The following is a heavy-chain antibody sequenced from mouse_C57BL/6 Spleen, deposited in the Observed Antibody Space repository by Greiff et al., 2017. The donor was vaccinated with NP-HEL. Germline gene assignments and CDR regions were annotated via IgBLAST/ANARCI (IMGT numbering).Heavy chain of an antibody. CDR3: ARCYGSRCWYFDV. Sequence: QVQLQQPGAELVKPGASVKLSCKASGYTFTSYWMHWVKQRPGQGLEWIGMIHPNSGSTNYNEKFKSKATLTVDKSSSTAYMQLSSLTSEDSAVYYCARCYGSRCWYFDVWGTGTTVTVSS. CDR1: GYTFTSYW. J-gene: IGHJ1*03. V-gene: IGHV1-64*01. D-gene: IGHD1-1*01. CDR2: IHPNSGST.